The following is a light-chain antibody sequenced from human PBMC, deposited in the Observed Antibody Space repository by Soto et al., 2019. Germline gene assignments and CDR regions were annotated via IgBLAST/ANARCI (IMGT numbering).Light chain of an antibody. CDR3: AAWDDSLNGRV. CDR2: SNN. V-gene: IGLV1-44*01. CDR1: SSNIGSNT. Sequence: QSVLTQPPSASGTPGQRVTISCSGSSSNIGSNTVNWYQQLPGTAPKLLIYSNNQRPSGVPDRFSGSKSGTSASLAIRGLQYEDEADYYCAAWDDSLNGRVFGGGTKVTVL. J-gene: IGLJ3*02.